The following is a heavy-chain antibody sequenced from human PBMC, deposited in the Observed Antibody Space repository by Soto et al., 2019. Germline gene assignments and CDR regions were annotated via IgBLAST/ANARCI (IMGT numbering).Heavy chain of an antibody. Sequence: PGESLKISCKGSGYTFTDYWIGWVRQLPGKGLEWMGIIYPGDSDTRYSPSFQGHVTITVDKSTSTAYLQWNTLKASDTAMYYCARHNRAVAPGGYWGQGTLVTVSS. CDR3: ARHNRAVAPGGY. V-gene: IGHV5-51*01. CDR2: IYPGDSDT. J-gene: IGHJ4*02. CDR1: GYTFTDYW. D-gene: IGHD6-19*01.